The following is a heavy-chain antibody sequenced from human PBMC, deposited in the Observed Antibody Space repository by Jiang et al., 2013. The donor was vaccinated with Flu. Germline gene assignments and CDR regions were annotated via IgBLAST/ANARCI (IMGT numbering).Heavy chain of an antibody. CDR3: ATLRGSTYDTYLADY. CDR2: IRFDGSIE. Sequence: VQLLESGGGVVQPGGSLRLSCATSGFSFSFYAMYWVRQAPGKGLEWVSSIRFDGSIEYYGDSVKGRFTISRDNSKNTLYLQMNSLRPEDTAIYYCATLRGSTYDTYLADYWGQGTLVTVSS. CDR1: GFSFSFYA. V-gene: IGHV3-30*02. J-gene: IGHJ4*02. D-gene: IGHD2-2*01.